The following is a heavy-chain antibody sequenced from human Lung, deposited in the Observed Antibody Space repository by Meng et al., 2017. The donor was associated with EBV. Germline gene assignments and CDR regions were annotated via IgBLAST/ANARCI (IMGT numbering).Heavy chain of an antibody. Sequence: QAQRQHPGPALVKPSQTLSPTSVISGDSVSSSSAAWTWIRQSPSRGLEWLGRTYYRSKWYNDYAVFVKSRITINPDTSKNQFSLQLNSVTPEDTAVYYCARGATSVFDLWGRGTLVTVSS. V-gene: IGHV6-1*01. J-gene: IGHJ2*01. CDR1: GDSVSSSSAA. CDR2: TYYRSKWYN. CDR3: ARGATSVFDL.